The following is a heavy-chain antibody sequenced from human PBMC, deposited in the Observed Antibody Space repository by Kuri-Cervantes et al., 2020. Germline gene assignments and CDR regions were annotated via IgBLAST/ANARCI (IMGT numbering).Heavy chain of an antibody. J-gene: IGHJ6*02. D-gene: IGHD3-9*01. V-gene: IGHV3-30*03. CDR2: ISYDGSYK. CDR1: EFTFSNYG. Sequence: GESLKISCAASEFTFSNYGMHWVRQAPGKGLEWVAVISYDGSYKYYAGSVKGRFTISRDNSKNTLYLQMNSLRAEDTAVYYCATRVLRYFDWMVHGWGYYYYGMDVWGQGTTVTVSS. CDR3: ATRVLRYFDWMVHGWGYYYYGMDV.